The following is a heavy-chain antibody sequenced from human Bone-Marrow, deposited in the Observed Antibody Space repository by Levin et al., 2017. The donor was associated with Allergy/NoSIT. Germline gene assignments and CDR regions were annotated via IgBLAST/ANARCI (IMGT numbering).Heavy chain of an antibody. J-gene: IGHJ3*01. D-gene: IGHD3-10*01. CDR1: GGSIGSDY. V-gene: IGHV4-59*01. Sequence: NPSETLSLLCSVSGGSIGSDYWSWIRQPPGKGLQWIGYIHHSGKTKFNPSLRSRVNISVDTSKKQFSLRLTSVTAVDTAVYFCATGQGSGCFDFWGQGTFVPVSS. CDR2: IHHSGKT. CDR3: ATGQGSGCFDF.